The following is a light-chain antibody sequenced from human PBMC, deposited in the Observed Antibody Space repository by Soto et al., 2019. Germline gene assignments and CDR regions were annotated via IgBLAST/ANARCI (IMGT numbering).Light chain of an antibody. J-gene: IGKJ5*01. V-gene: IGKV3-20*01. CDR2: GAS. CDR1: QSVSSSY. Sequence: EIVLTQSPGTLSFSPGERATLSCRASQSVSSSYLAWYQQKLGQAPRLLIYGASSRATGIPDRFSGSGSGTDFTLTISRLEPEDFAVYYCQQYGNSPITFGQGTRLEI. CDR3: QQYGNSPIT.